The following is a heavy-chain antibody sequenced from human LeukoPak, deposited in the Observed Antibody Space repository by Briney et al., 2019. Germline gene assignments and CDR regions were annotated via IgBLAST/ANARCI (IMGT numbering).Heavy chain of an antibody. CDR2: INPNSGGT. Sequence: ASVKVSCKASGYTFTGYYMHWVRQAPGQGLEWMGWINPNSGGTNYAQKFQGRVTMTRDTSISTAYMELSRLGSDDTAVYYCARGASGVVVPAAISASDIWGQGTMVTVSS. CDR3: ARGASGVVVPAAISASDI. J-gene: IGHJ3*02. D-gene: IGHD2-2*02. V-gene: IGHV1-2*02. CDR1: GYTFTGYY.